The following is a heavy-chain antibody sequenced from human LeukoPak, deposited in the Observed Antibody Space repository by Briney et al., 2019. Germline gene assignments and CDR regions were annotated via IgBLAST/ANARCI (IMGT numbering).Heavy chain of an antibody. V-gene: IGHV3-23*01. CDR2: ISGSGDST. Sequence: GGSLRLSCAASGFTFSSYAMSWVRQATGKGLEWVSAISGSGDSTYYAASVDGRFTIARDNSKNTLYPQMNSLRAEDTAVYYCAKNGYYDILTGPTQLFMDVWGKGTTVTVSS. D-gene: IGHD3-9*01. CDR1: GFTFSSYA. CDR3: AKNGYYDILTGPTQLFMDV. J-gene: IGHJ6*03.